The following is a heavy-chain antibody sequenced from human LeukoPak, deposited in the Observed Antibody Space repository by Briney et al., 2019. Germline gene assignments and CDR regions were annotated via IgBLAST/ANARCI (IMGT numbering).Heavy chain of an antibody. CDR3: ARGTSPPPDYYYYMDV. Sequence: GESLKISCKSSGYSFTNYWIGWVRQMPGKGLEWMGIFYPGDSETRYSPSFQGQVTISADKSISTAYLQWSSLKASDTAMYYCARGTSPPPDYYYYMDVWGKGTTVTVSS. CDR1: GYSFTNYW. V-gene: IGHV5-51*01. J-gene: IGHJ6*03. CDR2: FYPGDSET.